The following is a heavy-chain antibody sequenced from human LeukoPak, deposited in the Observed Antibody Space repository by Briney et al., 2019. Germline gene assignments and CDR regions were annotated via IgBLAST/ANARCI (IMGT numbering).Heavy chain of an antibody. CDR1: GGSISSYY. J-gene: IGHJ3*02. CDR3: ANPRTTLDAFDI. V-gene: IGHV4-59*03. CDR2: IYYSGNT. Sequence: SETLSLTCTVSGGSISSYYWSWIRQPPGKGLEWIGNIYYSGNTNYNPSLKSRVTISVDTSKNQFSLRLSSVTAADTAVYYCANPRTTLDAFDIWGQGTMVTVSS. D-gene: IGHD1-1*01.